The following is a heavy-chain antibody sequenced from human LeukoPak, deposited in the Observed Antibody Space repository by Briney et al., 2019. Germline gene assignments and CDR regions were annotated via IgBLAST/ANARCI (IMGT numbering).Heavy chain of an antibody. CDR2: IIPILGIA. Sequence: SVKVSCKASGGTFSSYAISWVRQAPGQGLEWMGRIIPILGIANYAQKFQGRVTITADKSTSTAYMELSSLRSEDTAVYYCARRPIAAAGPNFDYLGQGTLVTVSS. D-gene: IGHD6-13*01. CDR3: ARRPIAAAGPNFDY. V-gene: IGHV1-69*04. CDR1: GGTFSSYA. J-gene: IGHJ4*02.